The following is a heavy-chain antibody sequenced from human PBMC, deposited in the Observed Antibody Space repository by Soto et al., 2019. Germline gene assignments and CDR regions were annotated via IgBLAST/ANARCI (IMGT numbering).Heavy chain of an antibody. V-gene: IGHV4-39*01. Sequence: SETLSLTCSVSDDSINSDKYYWGWIRQPPGKGLEWIGSIYYRGNTYYNPSLQTRVTISLDKSKSQFSLKLNSVTAADSAMYFCARLEGLATISYYFDFWGQGALVTVSS. J-gene: IGHJ4*02. D-gene: IGHD3-9*01. CDR2: IYYRGNT. CDR1: DDSINSDKYY. CDR3: ARLEGLATISYYFDF.